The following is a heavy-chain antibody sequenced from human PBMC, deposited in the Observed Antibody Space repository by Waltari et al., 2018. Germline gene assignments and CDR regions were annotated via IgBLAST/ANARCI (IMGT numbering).Heavy chain of an antibody. CDR1: GYTFTDYY. CDR3: VCRIAETYFDY. V-gene: IGHV1-2*02. D-gene: IGHD6-13*01. Sequence: QVQLVQSGAEVKQPGASVKVSCKASGYTFTDYYIQWVRQAPGHGLEWMGWIIPDSGGTNYAQKFQGRVTMTRDTSISTAYMELSRLRSDDTAVYYCVCRIAETYFDYWGQGTLVTVSS. J-gene: IGHJ4*02. CDR2: IIPDSGGT.